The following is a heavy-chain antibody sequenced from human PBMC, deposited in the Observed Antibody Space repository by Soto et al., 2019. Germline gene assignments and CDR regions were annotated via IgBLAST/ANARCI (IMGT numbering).Heavy chain of an antibody. CDR1: GFTFSSYS. D-gene: IGHD1-7*01. CDR3: ARDAKLELPYYYMEV. J-gene: IGHJ6*03. V-gene: IGHV3-21*01. CDR2: ISSSSSYI. Sequence: GGSLRLSCAASGFTFSSYSMNWVRQAPGKGLEWVSSISSSSSYIYYADSVKGRFTISRDNAKNSLYLQMNSLRAEDTAVYYCARDAKLELPYYYMEVWGKGTTVTVSS.